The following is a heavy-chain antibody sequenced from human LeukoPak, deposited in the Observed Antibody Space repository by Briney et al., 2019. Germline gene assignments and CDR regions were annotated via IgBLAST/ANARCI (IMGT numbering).Heavy chain of an antibody. Sequence: GGSLRLSCAASGFTFRSNDMSWVRRATGKGLEWVSGIGASGCHTYYADSVGGRLTISRDNLKNTLSLQMNSLRAEDTAVYYCANNRLNFDFWGQGTPVTVFS. CDR2: IGASGCHT. V-gene: IGHV3-23*01. CDR3: ANNRLNFDF. J-gene: IGHJ4*01. D-gene: IGHD1-14*01. CDR1: GFTFRSND.